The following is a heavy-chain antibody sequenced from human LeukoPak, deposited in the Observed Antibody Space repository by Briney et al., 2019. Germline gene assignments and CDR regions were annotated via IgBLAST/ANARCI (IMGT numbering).Heavy chain of an antibody. CDR1: GGSFSGYY. CDR2: INHSGST. D-gene: IGHD6-13*01. V-gene: IGHV4-34*01. J-gene: IGHJ4*02. Sequence: SETLSLTCAVYGGSFSGYYWSWTRQPPGKGLEWIGEINHSGSTNYNPSLKSRVTIPVDTSKNQFSLKLSSVTAADTAVYYCARGTAGTYSSSWYVPFDYWGQGTLVTVSS. CDR3: ARGTAGTYSSSWYVPFDY.